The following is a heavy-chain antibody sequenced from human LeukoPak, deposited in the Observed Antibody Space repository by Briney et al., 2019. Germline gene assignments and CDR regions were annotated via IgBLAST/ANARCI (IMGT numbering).Heavy chain of an antibody. CDR1: GGSISSYY. Sequence: SETLSLTCTVSGGSISSYYWSWIRQPPGKGLEWIGYIYYSGSTNYNPSLKSRVTISVDTSKNQFSLKLSSVTAADTAVYYCARGGFAYYYDSGGYYYFDYWGQGTLVTVSS. CDR2: IYYSGST. D-gene: IGHD3-22*01. V-gene: IGHV4-59*01. CDR3: ARGGFAYYYDSGGYYYFDY. J-gene: IGHJ4*02.